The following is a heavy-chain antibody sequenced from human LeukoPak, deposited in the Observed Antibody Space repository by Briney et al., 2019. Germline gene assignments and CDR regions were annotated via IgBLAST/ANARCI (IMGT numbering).Heavy chain of an antibody. J-gene: IGHJ5*02. CDR2: IYYSGST. CDR3: ARDTSRTIAAAGTGWFDP. D-gene: IGHD6-13*01. Sequence: SETLSLTCAVYGVSFSGYYWSWIRQPPGKGLEWIGYIYYSGSTNYNPSLKSRVTISVDTSKNQFSLKLSSVTAADTAVYYCARDTSRTIAAAGTGWFDPWGQGTLVTVSS. CDR1: GVSFSGYY. V-gene: IGHV4-59*01.